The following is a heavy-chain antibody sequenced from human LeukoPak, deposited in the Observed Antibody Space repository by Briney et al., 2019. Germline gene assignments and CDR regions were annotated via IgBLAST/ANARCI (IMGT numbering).Heavy chain of an antibody. Sequence: ASVKVSCKASGYSFTSYAIHWVRQAPGQRLEWMAWINGGNGNTKYSQKFQGRVTITRDTSASTAYMELSSLRSEDTAVYYCTREGILAGVDYWGQGTMVTVSS. CDR2: INGGNGNT. CDR3: TREGILAGVDY. V-gene: IGHV1-3*01. J-gene: IGHJ4*02. D-gene: IGHD6-13*01. CDR1: GYSFTSYA.